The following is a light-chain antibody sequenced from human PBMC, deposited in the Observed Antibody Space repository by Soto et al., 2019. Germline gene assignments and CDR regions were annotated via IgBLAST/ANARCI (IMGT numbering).Light chain of an antibody. CDR3: SSYAGSNNLL. V-gene: IGLV2-8*01. CDR2: EVS. Sequence: QAVVTQPPSASGSPGQSVTISCTGTSSDVGGHNYVSWYQQHPGKAPKVMIYEVSKRPSGVPDRFSGSKSGNTASLTVSGLQAEDEADYYCSSYAGSNNLLFGGGTKLTVL. J-gene: IGLJ3*02. CDR1: SSDVGGHNY.